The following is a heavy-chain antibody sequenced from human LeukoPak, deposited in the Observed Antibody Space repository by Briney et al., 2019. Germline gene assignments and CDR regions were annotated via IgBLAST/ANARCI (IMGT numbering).Heavy chain of an antibody. CDR2: INDSGST. Sequence: SETLSLTCTVSGGSISSYYWSWIRQPPGKGLEWIGYINDSGSTNYKSSLKSRVTIPVDTPKNQFSLKLSSVTAADTAVYYCVREGGAGAFDIWGQGTMVTVSS. V-gene: IGHV4-59*01. CDR1: GGSISSYY. D-gene: IGHD3-16*01. CDR3: VREGGAGAFDI. J-gene: IGHJ3*02.